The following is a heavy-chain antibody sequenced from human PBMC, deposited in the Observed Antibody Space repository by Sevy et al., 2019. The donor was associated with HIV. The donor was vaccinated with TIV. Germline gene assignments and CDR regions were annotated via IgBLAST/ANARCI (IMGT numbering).Heavy chain of an antibody. Sequence: GGSLRLSCAASGFTFSSYGMHWVRQAPGKGLEWVAVISYDGSNKYYADSVKGRFTNSRDNSKNTLYLQMNSLRAEDTAVYYCAKDFQELAGGMDVWGQGTTVTVSS. D-gene: IGHD3-10*01. CDR2: ISYDGSNK. V-gene: IGHV3-30*18. CDR1: GFTFSSYG. CDR3: AKDFQELAGGMDV. J-gene: IGHJ6*02.